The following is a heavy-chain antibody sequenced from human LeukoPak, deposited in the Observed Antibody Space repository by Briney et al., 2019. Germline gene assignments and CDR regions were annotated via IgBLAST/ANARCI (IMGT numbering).Heavy chain of an antibody. CDR2: IYYSGRT. J-gene: IGHJ6*02. V-gene: IGHV4-30-4*01. D-gene: IGHD3-22*01. Sequence: SETQSLTCTVSGGSISSGDYYWTWIRQPPGKGLEWIGYIYYSGRTHYNPSLKSRVSISVDTAKNQFSLNLSSVTAADTAVYYCARDQNKYDSSGYYYYQYGMDVWGQGTTVTVSS. CDR1: GGSISSGDYY. CDR3: ARDQNKYDSSGYYYYQYGMDV.